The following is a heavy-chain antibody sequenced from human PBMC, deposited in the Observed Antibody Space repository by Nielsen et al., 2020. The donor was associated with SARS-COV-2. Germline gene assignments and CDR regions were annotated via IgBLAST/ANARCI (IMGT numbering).Heavy chain of an antibody. CDR1: GYSISSGYY. CDR2: ISHSGST. V-gene: IGHV4-38-2*02. J-gene: IGHJ3*02. Sequence: SETLSLTCTVSGYSISSGYYWGWIRQPPGKGLEWIGSISHSGSTYYIPSLKSRVAISVDTSKNQISLRLNSVTAADTAVYYCARAVSQSKGSVFGIWGQGTMVTVSS. CDR3: ARAVSQSKGSVFGI. D-gene: IGHD4-11*01.